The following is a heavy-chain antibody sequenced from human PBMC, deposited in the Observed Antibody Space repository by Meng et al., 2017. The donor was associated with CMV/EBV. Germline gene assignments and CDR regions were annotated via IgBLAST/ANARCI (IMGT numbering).Heavy chain of an antibody. V-gene: IGHV3-23*03. CDR1: GFTFSSYA. D-gene: IGHD6-13*01. Sequence: GGSLRLSCAASGFTFSSYAMSWVRQAPGKGLEWVSVIYSGGSSTYYADSVKGRFTISRDNAKNTLYLQMNSLRAEDTAVYYCARDSSSWYSRDYYYYGMDVWGQGTAVTVSS. J-gene: IGHJ6*02. CDR3: ARDSSSWYSRDYYYYGMDV. CDR2: IYSGGSST.